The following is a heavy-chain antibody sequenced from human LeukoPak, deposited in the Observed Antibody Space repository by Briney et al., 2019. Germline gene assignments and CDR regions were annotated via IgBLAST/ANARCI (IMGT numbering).Heavy chain of an antibody. V-gene: IGHV1-2*02. J-gene: IGHJ4*02. CDR3: ARDGSIAVAGEGFDY. CDR2: ISPNSGGT. Sequence: GASVKVSCKASGYTFTGYYMHWVRQAPGQGLEWMGWISPNSGGTNYAQKFQGRVTMTRDTSISIAYMELSRLRSDDTAVCYCARDGSIAVAGEGFDYWGQGTLVTVSS. D-gene: IGHD6-19*01. CDR1: GYTFTGYY.